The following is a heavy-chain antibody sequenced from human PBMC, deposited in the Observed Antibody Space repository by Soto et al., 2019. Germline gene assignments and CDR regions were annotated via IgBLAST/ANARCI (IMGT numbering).Heavy chain of an antibody. Sequence: EVQLLESGGALVQSGGSLRLSCAASGFTFSNFAMSWVRQAPGKGLEWVSGISGRGDNKDHADSVKGRFTISRDNSKNPLYLEMNSLRAEDTAVYYCGKGNNNVLKGTPFGKVQYDYYYMDVWGKGTTVTVSS. CDR3: GKGNNNVLKGTPFGKVQYDYYYMDV. D-gene: IGHD3-10*01. J-gene: IGHJ6*03. CDR2: ISGRGDNK. CDR1: GFTFSNFA. V-gene: IGHV3-23*01.